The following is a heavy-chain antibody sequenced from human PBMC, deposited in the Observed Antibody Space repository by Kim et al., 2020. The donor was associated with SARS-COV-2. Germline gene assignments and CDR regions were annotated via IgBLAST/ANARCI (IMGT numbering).Heavy chain of an antibody. J-gene: IGHJ1*01. Sequence: SGPTLVNPTQTLTLTCTFSGFSLSTSGVGVGWIRQPPGKALEWLALIYWDDDKRYSPSLKSRLTITKDTSKNQVVLTMTNMDPVDTATYYCAHRRGYGSGSYLPQLYFQHWGQGTLVTVSS. CDR3: AHRRGYGSGSYLPQLYFQH. CDR1: GFSLSTSGVG. D-gene: IGHD3-10*01. CDR2: IYWDDDK. V-gene: IGHV2-5*02.